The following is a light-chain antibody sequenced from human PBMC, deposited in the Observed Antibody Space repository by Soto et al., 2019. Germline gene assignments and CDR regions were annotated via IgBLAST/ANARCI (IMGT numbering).Light chain of an antibody. CDR2: VAS. CDR1: QYISTY. J-gene: IGKJ1*01. CDR3: LESYSTS. Sequence: DIQMTQSPSSLSASVEDSLTITCRASQYISTYLNWYQQKPGKAPKLLIYVASNLQSGVPSRFSGSGSGTDFTLTISSLQPEDIATHYCLESYSTSFGQGTKVEIK. V-gene: IGKV1-39*01.